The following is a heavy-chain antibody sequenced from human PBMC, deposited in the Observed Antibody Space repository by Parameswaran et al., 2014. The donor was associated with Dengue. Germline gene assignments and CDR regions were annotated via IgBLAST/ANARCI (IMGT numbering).Heavy chain of an antibody. CDR1: GFTFSNYA. V-gene: IGHV3-30*04. CDR2: VSYDGSNK. CDR3: ARDLTRVIVSAIRLCCSYYYGMDV. Sequence: QAGGSLRLSCAASGFTFSNYALHWVRQAPGKGLEWMAVVSYDGSNKYYADSVKGRFTISRDNSKNTLYLQMNSLRAEDTAVYYCARDLTRVIVSAIRLCCSYYYGMDVWGQGTTVTVSS. J-gene: IGHJ6*02. D-gene: IGHD2/OR15-2a*01.